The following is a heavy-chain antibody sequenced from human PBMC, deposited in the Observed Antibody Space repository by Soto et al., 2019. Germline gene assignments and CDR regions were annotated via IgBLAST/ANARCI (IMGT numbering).Heavy chain of an antibody. CDR1: GGSISSGGYY. Sequence: SETLSLTRTVSGGSISSGGYYWSWIRQHPGKGLEWIGYIYYSGSTYYNPSLKSRVTISVDTSKNQFSLKLSSVTAADTAVYYCARGEGYSSGYYYGMDVWGQGTTVTVSS. J-gene: IGHJ6*02. V-gene: IGHV4-31*03. CDR2: IYYSGST. D-gene: IGHD6-19*01. CDR3: ARGEGYSSGYYYGMDV.